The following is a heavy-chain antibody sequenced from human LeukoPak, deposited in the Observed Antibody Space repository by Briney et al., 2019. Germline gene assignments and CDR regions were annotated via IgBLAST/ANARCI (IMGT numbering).Heavy chain of an antibody. Sequence: GGSLRLSCAASGYTLISYRLTWVRQAPGKGLEWVANIKQDGNEKYYVCSVKGRFTISRDNAKNSLYLQMNSLRAEDTAVYYCARVQRGYSYNPLRYYYYYMDVWGKGTTVTVSS. J-gene: IGHJ6*03. D-gene: IGHD5-18*01. CDR2: IKQDGNEK. CDR3: ARVQRGYSYNPLRYYYYYMDV. V-gene: IGHV3-7*01. CDR1: GYTLISYR.